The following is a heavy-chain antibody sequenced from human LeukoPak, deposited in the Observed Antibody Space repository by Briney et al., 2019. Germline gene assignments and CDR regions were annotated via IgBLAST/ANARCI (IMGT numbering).Heavy chain of an antibody. CDR2: INHSGST. V-gene: IGHV4-39*07. CDR1: GGSISSSSYY. J-gene: IGHJ6*03. D-gene: IGHD3-10*01. Sequence: PSETLSLTCTVSGGSISSSSYYWGRIRQTPGKGLEWIGEINHSGSTNYNPSLKSRVTISVDTSKNQFSLKLSSVTAADTAVYYCARSGITMVRGVTNYYYYYYMDVWGKGTTVTVSS. CDR3: ARSGITMVRGVTNYYYYYYMDV.